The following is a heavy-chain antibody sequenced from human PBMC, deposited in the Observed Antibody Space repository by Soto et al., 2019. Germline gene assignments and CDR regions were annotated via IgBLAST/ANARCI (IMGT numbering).Heavy chain of an antibody. Sequence: PGGSLSLSCAASGFTFSSYWMSWVRQAPGKGLEWVANIKQYGSEKYYVDSVKGRFTISRDNAKNSLYLQMNSLRAEDTAVYYCARDFSPHYDYIWGSYRRSYYYYYMDVWGKGTTVTVSS. CDR2: IKQYGSEK. CDR1: GFTFSSYW. CDR3: ARDFSPHYDYIWGSYRRSYYYYYMDV. V-gene: IGHV3-7*01. J-gene: IGHJ6*03. D-gene: IGHD3-16*02.